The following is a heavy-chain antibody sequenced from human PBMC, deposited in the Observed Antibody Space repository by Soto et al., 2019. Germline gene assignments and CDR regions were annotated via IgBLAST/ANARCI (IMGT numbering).Heavy chain of an antibody. CDR1: EYSFTTYW. CDR2: TYXSDSDX. D-gene: IGHD3-22*01. V-gene: IGHV5-51*01. CDR3: ARPPNYDSTAFGI. Sequence: XXSLKISCKGSEYSFTTYWIGWVRQMPGXGLECMGLTYXSDSDXRYSTYSEAQXXISIDKSXXNASLQWSRLEAPDTALYYCARPPNYDSTAFGIWGQGTMVTASS. J-gene: IGHJ3*02.